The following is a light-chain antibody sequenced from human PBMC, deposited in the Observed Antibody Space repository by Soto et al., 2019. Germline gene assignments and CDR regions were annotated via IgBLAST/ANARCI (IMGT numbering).Light chain of an antibody. J-gene: IGLJ3*02. CDR2: VHNDGSH. CDR3: QTWGTGFLL. V-gene: IGLV4-69*01. CDR1: SRHSNYA. Sequence: QPVLTQSPSASASLGASVTLTCTLSSRHSNYAIAWHQQQPEKGPRLLMKVHNDGSHTKGDGIPDRFSGSSSGAERYLTISSLQSEDEADYYCQTWGTGFLLFGGGTKLTVL.